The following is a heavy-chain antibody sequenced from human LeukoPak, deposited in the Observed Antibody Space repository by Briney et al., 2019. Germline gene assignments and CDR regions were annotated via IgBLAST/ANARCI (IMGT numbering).Heavy chain of an antibody. CDR3: VKHFDY. CDR1: GFTFSSYA. V-gene: IGHV3-64D*06. Sequence: GGSLRLSCSASGFTFSSYAMHWVRRAPGKGLEYVSGISTNGGSTYYADSVKGRFTLSRDNSKNTLYLQMTSLRAEDTAVYYCVKHFDYWGQGTLVTVSS. CDR2: ISTNGGST. J-gene: IGHJ4*02.